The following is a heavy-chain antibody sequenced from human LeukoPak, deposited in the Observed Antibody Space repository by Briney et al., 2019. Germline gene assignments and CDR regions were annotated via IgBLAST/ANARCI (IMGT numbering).Heavy chain of an antibody. D-gene: IGHD6-19*01. CDR3: AREKSGGWYSEPFDY. CDR2: IYTSGST. V-gene: IGHV4-4*07. Sequence: WETLSLTCTVSGGSISSYYWSWIRQPAGKGLEWIGRIYTSGSTNYNPSLKSRVTMSVDTSKNQFSLKLSSVTAADTAVYYCAREKSGGWYSEPFDYWGQGSLVTVSS. J-gene: IGHJ4*02. CDR1: GGSISSYY.